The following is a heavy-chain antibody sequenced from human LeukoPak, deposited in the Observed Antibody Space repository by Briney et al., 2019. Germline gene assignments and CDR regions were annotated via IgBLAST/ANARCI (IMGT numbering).Heavy chain of an antibody. CDR1: GFTFSDYY. CDR2: ISSSGSTV. CDR3: ARWSTELGSAFDI. D-gene: IGHD1-26*01. V-gene: IGHV3-11*01. J-gene: IGHJ3*02. Sequence: GGSLRLSCAASGFTFSDYYMSWIRQAPGKGLEWVSYISSSGSTVYYADSVKGRFTISRDNAKNSLYLQMNSLRAEDTAVYYCARWSTELGSAFDIWGQGTMVTVSS.